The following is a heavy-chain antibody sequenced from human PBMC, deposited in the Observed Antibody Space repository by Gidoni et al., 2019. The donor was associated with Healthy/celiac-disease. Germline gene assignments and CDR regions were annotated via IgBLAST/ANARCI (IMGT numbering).Heavy chain of an antibody. CDR2: TYYRSKWYN. J-gene: IGHJ4*02. V-gene: IGHV6-1*01. CDR1: GDSVSRNSAA. Sequence: QVQLQQSGTGLVQPSQTLSLTCPISGDSVSRNSAAWNWIRQSPSRGLEWLGRTYYRSKWYNDYAVSVKSRITINPDTSKNQFSLQLNSVTPEDTAVYYCARAVAVAGLIYFDYWGQGTLVTVSS. D-gene: IGHD6-19*01. CDR3: ARAVAVAGLIYFDY.